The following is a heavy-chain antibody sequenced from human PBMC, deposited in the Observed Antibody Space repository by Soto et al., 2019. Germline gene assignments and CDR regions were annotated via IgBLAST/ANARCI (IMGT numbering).Heavy chain of an antibody. J-gene: IGHJ4*02. CDR1: GFSVSARGVG. V-gene: IGHV2-5*01. Sequence: QITLKESGPTLVKPTQTLTLTCTVSGFSVSARGVGVGWIRQPPGKALEWLGIIYWNDDKRYSPSLKSRLTIIKYTSKNQVVLTLTNMDPLDTVTYYWAHSPGGADPEHWGQGTPVTVSS. CDR2: IYWNDDK. D-gene: IGHD3-16*01. CDR3: AHSPGGADPEH.